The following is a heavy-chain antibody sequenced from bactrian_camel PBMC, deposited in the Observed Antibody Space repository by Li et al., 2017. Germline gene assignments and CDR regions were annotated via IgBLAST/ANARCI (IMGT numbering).Heavy chain of an antibody. V-gene: IGHV3S53*01. CDR1: GSPDSAYV. D-gene: IGHD5*01. J-gene: IGHJ4*01. CDR3: AADKYNLGLARSYTY. Sequence: HVQLVESGGGSVQAGGSLKLSCRVSGSPDSAYVMAWFRQAPGSEREGVAGIDTSGGTNYAYSVAGRFTISKDNAKNTLYLQMNSLKPEDTAMYYCAADKYNLGLARSYTYWGQGTQVTVS. CDR2: IDTSGGT.